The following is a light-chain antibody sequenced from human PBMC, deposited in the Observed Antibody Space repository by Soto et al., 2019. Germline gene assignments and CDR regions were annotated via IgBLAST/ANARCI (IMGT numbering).Light chain of an antibody. J-gene: IGLJ1*01. CDR3: SSYTSSSTLV. V-gene: IGLV2-14*01. CDR2: AVT. CDR1: SSDVGGYNY. Sequence: QSVLTQPASVSGSPGQSITISCTGTSSDVGGYNYVSWYQQHPGKAPKLMIYAVTNRPSGVSNRFSGSKSGNTASPTISGLQAEDEADYYCSSYTSSSTLVFGTGTKLTV.